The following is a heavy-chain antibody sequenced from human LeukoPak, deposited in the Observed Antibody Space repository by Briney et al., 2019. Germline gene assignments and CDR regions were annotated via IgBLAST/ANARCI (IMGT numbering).Heavy chain of an antibody. J-gene: IGHJ3*02. CDR1: GGSISSYY. V-gene: IGHV4-59*01. D-gene: IGHD3-10*01. Sequence: PSETLSLTCTVSGGSISSYYWSWIRQPPGRGLEWIGYIYYSGSTNYNPSLKSRVTISVDTSKNQFSLKLSSVTAADTAVYYCARLSKSTYYYGSGRKNAFDIWGQGTMVTVSS. CDR3: ARLSKSTYYYGSGRKNAFDI. CDR2: IYYSGST.